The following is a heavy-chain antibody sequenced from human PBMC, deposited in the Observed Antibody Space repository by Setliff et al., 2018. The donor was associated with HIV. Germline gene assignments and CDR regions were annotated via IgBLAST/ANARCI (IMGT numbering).Heavy chain of an antibody. J-gene: IGHJ4*02. CDR2: IHYSGST. CDR1: RGSFSHYY. V-gene: IGHV4-59*01. Sequence: SETLSLTCAVYRGSFSHYYWTWIRQPPGKGLEWIGYIHYSGSTNYNPSLKSRVTITVDTSKNQFSLKLSSVTAADTAVYYCARGGSSWYGGRPYYFDYWGQGTLVTVSS. D-gene: IGHD6-13*01. CDR3: ARGGSSWYGGRPYYFDY.